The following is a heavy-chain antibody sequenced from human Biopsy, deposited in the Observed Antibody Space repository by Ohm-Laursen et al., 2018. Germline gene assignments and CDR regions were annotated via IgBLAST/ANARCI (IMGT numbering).Heavy chain of an antibody. CDR2: IHHSGST. J-gene: IGHJ6*02. D-gene: IGHD2-15*01. V-gene: IGHV4-4*09. Sequence: TLSLTCTVSGVPITAYYWSWIRQPPGKGLECIGNIHHSGSTNYNPSLKSRLTISVDTSKNQFSLKLSSVTAADTAVYHCARMDCSGGSCHYYSYGMDVWGQGTTVTVSS. CDR1: GVPITAYY. CDR3: ARMDCSGGSCHYYSYGMDV.